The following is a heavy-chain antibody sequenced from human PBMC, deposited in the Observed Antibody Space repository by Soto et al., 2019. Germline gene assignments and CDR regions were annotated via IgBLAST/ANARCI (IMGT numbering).Heavy chain of an antibody. CDR3: ARVYCSSTSCHGPDYYYMDV. D-gene: IGHD2-2*01. J-gene: IGHJ6*03. CDR2: INHSGST. CDR1: GGSFSGYY. V-gene: IGHV4-34*01. Sequence: SETLSLTCAVYGGSFSGYYWSWIRQPPGKGLEWIGEINHSGSTNYNPSLKSRVTISVDTSKNQFSLKLSSVTAADTAVYYCARVYCSSTSCHGPDYYYMDVWGKGTTVTVSS.